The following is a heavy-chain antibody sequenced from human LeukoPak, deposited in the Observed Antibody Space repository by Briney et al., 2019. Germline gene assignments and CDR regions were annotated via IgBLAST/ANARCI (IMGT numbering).Heavy chain of an antibody. CDR1: GFTFSSYA. Sequence: PGGSLRLSCAASGFTFSSYAMSWVRQAPGKGLEWVSGISGSGGSTYYADSVKGRFTISRDNSKNTLYLQMNNLRAEDRAVYYCAKDPYYDSSGYYYEYFDYWGQGTLVTVSS. CDR3: AKDPYYDSSGYYYEYFDY. V-gene: IGHV3-23*01. CDR2: ISGSGGST. D-gene: IGHD3-22*01. J-gene: IGHJ4*02.